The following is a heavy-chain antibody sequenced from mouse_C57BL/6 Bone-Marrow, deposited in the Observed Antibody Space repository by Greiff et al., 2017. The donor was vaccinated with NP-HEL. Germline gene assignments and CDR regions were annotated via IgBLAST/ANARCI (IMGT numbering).Heavy chain of an antibody. J-gene: IGHJ3*01. CDR3: TLYGNYLFAY. CDR1: GYTFTSYW. CDR2: IYPGNSDT. Sequence: VQLQQSGTVLARPGASVKMSCKTSGYTFTSYWMHWVKQRPGQGLEWIGAIYPGNSDTSYNQKFKGKATLTAVTSASTAYMELSSLTNEDSAVYYCTLYGNYLFAYWGQGTLVTVSA. V-gene: IGHV1-5*01. D-gene: IGHD2-1*01.